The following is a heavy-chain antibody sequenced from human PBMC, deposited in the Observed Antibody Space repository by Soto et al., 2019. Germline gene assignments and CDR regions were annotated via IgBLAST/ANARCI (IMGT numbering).Heavy chain of an antibody. CDR2: INAGNGNT. CDR1: GYTFTSYA. D-gene: IGHD5-12*01. J-gene: IGHJ4*02. V-gene: IGHV1-3*01. CDR3: AREQVDSPHTFDY. Sequence: ASVKVSCKASGYTFTSYAMHWVRQAPGQRLEWMGWINAGNGNTKYSQKFQGRVTITRDTSASTAYMELSSLRSEDTAVYYCAREQVDSPHTFDYWGQGTLVTVSS.